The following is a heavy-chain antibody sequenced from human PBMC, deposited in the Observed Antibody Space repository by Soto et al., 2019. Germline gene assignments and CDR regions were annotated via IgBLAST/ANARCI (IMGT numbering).Heavy chain of an antibody. CDR3: ARVSSGYTTTYYYYGMEV. CDR1: GGTFSSYA. Sequence: SVKVSCKASGGTFSSYAISWVRQAPGQVLEWMVGIIPIFGTANYAQKFQGRVTITADESTSTAFMELSSLRSEDTAVYYCARVSSGYTTTYYYYGMEVWAQGTTVTLSS. V-gene: IGHV1-69*13. J-gene: IGHJ6*02. CDR2: IIPIFGTA. D-gene: IGHD5-12*01.